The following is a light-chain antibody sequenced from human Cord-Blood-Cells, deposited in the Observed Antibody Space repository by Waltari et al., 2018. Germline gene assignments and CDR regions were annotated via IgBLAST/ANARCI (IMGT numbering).Light chain of an antibody. CDR2: DAS. Sequence: EIVLIQSLATLSLSPGARATLSCRASQSVSSYLAWYQQKPGQAPRLLIYDASNRATGIPARFSGRGSGTDFTLTISSLEPEEFAVYYCQQRSNWPWTFGQGTKVEIK. J-gene: IGKJ1*01. CDR1: QSVSSY. V-gene: IGKV3-11*01. CDR3: QQRSNWPWT.